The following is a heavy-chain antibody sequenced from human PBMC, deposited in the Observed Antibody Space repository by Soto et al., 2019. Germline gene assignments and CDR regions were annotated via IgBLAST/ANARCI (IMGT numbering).Heavy chain of an antibody. CDR1: GFTFSRDA. Sequence: PGGSLRLSCAASGFTFSRDAMSWVRQAQGKGLEWVSGISGSGDSTYYADSVKGRFTISRDNSKNTLYLQMNSLRAEDTAVYYCGNGVPGIAVAGTGYFQHWGQGTLVTVSS. D-gene: IGHD6-19*01. CDR3: GNGVPGIAVAGTGYFQH. J-gene: IGHJ1*01. V-gene: IGHV3-23*01. CDR2: ISGSGDST.